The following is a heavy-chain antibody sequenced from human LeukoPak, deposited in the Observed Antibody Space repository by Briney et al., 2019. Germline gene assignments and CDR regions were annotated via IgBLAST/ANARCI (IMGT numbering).Heavy chain of an antibody. CDR2: IRSDGSDK. CDR3: GKHDSSSDY. V-gene: IGHV3-30*02. D-gene: IGHD3-22*01. J-gene: IGHJ4*02. Sequence: GGSLRLSCAASGFIFSTYGMHWVRQAPGKGLEWVAYIRSDGSDKSYAGSVMGRFTISIDNSKNTPSLQWNTLRAVDTAVNFVGKHDSSSDYWGQGTLVTVSS. CDR1: GFIFSTYG.